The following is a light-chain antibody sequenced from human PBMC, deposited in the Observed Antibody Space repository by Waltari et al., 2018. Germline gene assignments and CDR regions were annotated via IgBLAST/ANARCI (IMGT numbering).Light chain of an antibody. J-gene: IGLJ3*02. Sequence: QSVLTQSPSVSAAPGQRVTISCSGGSSNIGNNAVSWYQQFPGTAPKLLITDNNKRPFGIPDRFSGSKSGTSATLGITGLQTGDEADYYCATWDSRLSVVVFGGGTKVTVL. V-gene: IGLV1-51*01. CDR2: DNN. CDR1: SSNIGNNA. CDR3: ATWDSRLSVVV.